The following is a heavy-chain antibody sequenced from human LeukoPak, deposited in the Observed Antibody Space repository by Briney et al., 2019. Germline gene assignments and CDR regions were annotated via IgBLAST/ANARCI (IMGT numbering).Heavy chain of an antibody. J-gene: IGHJ4*02. CDR1: GYTFTSYG. CDR3: ARGELGDFNY. D-gene: IGHD7-27*01. CDR2: INPSGGST. V-gene: IGHV1-46*01. Sequence: ASVKVSCKASGYTFTSYGISWVRQAPGQGLEWMGIINPSGGSTSYAQKFQGRVTMTRDTSTSTVYMELSSLRSEDTAIYYCARGELGDFNYWGQGTLVTVSS.